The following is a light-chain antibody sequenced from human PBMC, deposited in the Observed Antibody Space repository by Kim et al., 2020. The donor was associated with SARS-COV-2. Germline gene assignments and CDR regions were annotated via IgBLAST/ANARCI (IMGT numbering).Light chain of an antibody. V-gene: IGLV1-40*01. J-gene: IGLJ3*02. Sequence: RVTISCTGRTSNIVCYDVNWYQQLPGTAPRLLIYGDTNRPSGVPDRFSGSKSGTSASLAITGLQAEDEADYYCQSYDRSLSGFWVFGGGTQLTVL. CDR1: TSNIVCYD. CDR2: GDT. CDR3: QSYDRSLSGFWV.